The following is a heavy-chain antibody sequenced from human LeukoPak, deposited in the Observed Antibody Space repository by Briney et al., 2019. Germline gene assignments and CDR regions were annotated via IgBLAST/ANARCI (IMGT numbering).Heavy chain of an antibody. J-gene: IGHJ4*02. Sequence: GGSLRLSCAASGFTFSGSAMHWVRQASRKGLEWVGRIRSKANSYATAYAASVKGRFTISRDDSKNTAYLQMNSLKTEDTAVYYCTSLSSSWHQNWGQGTLVTVSS. CDR1: GFTFSGSA. CDR3: TSLSSSWHQN. V-gene: IGHV3-73*01. D-gene: IGHD6-13*01. CDR2: IRSKANSYAT.